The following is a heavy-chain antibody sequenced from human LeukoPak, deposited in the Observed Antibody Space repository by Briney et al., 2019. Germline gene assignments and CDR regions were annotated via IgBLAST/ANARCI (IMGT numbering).Heavy chain of an antibody. D-gene: IGHD3-22*01. J-gene: IGHJ4*02. V-gene: IGHV3-30-3*01. CDR2: ISYDGSNK. CDR3: ARDRVIVVVPKDY. Sequence: GRSLRLSCAAAGFTFSSYAMNWVRQAPGKGLEWVAVISYDGSNKYYADSVKGRFTIPRDNSKNTLYLQMNSLRAEDTAVYYCARDRVIVVVPKDYWGQGTLVTVSS. CDR1: GFTFSSYA.